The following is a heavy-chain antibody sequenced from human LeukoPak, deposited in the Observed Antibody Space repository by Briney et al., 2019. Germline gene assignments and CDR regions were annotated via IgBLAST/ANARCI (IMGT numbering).Heavy chain of an antibody. V-gene: IGHV4-39*01. J-gene: IGHJ4*02. CDR2: IYYSGST. D-gene: IGHD4-17*01. CDR3: ARLASNYGDYGFDY. CDR1: GGSISSSSYY. Sequence: STTLSLTCTVSGGSISSSSYYWGWIRQPPGKGLEWIGSIYYSGSTSYNPSLKSPVTISVDTSKNQFSLKLSPVTAADTAVYYCARLASNYGDYGFDYWGQGTLVTVSS.